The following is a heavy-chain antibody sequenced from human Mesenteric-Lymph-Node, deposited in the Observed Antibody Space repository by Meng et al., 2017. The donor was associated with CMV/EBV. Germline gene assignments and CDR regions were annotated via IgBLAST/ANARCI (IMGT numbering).Heavy chain of an antibody. CDR3: ARGYSSSPTPDY. J-gene: IGHJ4*02. CDR1: GYTFPGYS. CDR2: INPNSGGT. D-gene: IGHD6-13*01. Sequence: CKASGYTFPGYSMHWVRQAPGQGLEWMGRINPNSGGTNYAQKFQGRVTMTRDTSISTAYMELSRLRSDDTAVYYCARGYSSSPTPDYWGQGTLVTVSS. V-gene: IGHV1-2*06.